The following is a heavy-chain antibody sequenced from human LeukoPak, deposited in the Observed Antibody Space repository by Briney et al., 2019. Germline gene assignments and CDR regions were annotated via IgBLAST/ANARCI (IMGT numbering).Heavy chain of an antibody. J-gene: IGHJ4*02. D-gene: IGHD6-19*01. CDR2: ISGNGTYI. Sequence: PGGSLRLSCAASGFTFTTYAMSWVRQAPGRGLEWVSAISGNGTYIYYADSVRGRFTVSRDNSKNTLYLQMNSLRGEDTAVYYCAKAVASGRSFDYWAQGTLVTVS. CDR3: AKAVASGRSFDY. V-gene: IGHV3-23*01. CDR1: GFTFTTYA.